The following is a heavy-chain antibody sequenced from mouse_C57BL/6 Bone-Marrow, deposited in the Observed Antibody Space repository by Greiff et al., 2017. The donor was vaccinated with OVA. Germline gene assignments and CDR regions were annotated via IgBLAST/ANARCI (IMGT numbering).Heavy chain of an antibody. CDR2: ISSGGSYT. Sequence: EVQLQESGGDLVKPGGSLKLSCAASGFTFSSYGMSWVRQTPDKRLEWVATISSGGSYTYYPDSVKGRFTISRDNAKNTLYLQMSSLKSEDTAMYYCARHALWDYWGQGTTLTVSS. CDR1: GFTFSSYG. D-gene: IGHD1-1*02. V-gene: IGHV5-6*01. J-gene: IGHJ2*01. CDR3: ARHALWDY.